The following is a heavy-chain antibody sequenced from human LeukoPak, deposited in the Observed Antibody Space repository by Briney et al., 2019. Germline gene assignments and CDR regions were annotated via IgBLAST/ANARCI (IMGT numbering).Heavy chain of an antibody. Sequence: RGSLRLSCAASGFTFSSYAMHWVRQAPGKGLEWVAVISYDGSNKYYADSVKGRFTISRDNSKNTLYLQMNSLRAEDTAVYYCARAPGSTYYDILTGYPRGPFDYWGQGTLVTVSS. CDR2: ISYDGSNK. CDR3: ARAPGSTYYDILTGYPRGPFDY. V-gene: IGHV3-30-3*01. D-gene: IGHD3-9*01. J-gene: IGHJ4*02. CDR1: GFTFSSYA.